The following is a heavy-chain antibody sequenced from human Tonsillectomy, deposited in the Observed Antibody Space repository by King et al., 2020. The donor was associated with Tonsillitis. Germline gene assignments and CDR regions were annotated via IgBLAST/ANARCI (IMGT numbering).Heavy chain of an antibody. Sequence: VQLVESGGGLVQPGGSLRLSCAASGFTFNTYSMNWVRQAPGKGLEWVSYISSSSSTIYYADSVKGRFTISRDNAKNSLYLQMNTLRAEDTAVYYCARDNYSSGWSSGVYYYYYGMDVWGQGTTVTVSS. CDR1: GFTFNTYS. CDR3: ARDNYSSGWSSGVYYYYYGMDV. CDR2: ISSSSSTI. D-gene: IGHD6-19*01. V-gene: IGHV3-48*04. J-gene: IGHJ6*02.